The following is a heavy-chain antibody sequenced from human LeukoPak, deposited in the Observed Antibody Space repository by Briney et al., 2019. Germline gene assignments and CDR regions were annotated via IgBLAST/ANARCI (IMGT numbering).Heavy chain of an antibody. CDR3: ARDWGSGWYFDY. V-gene: IGHV3-23*01. D-gene: IGHD6-19*01. CDR1: GITFTTHA. CDR2: ISSRGGST. J-gene: IGHJ4*02. Sequence: PGGSLRLSGAASGITFTTHAMNWVRQAPGKGLDWVSVISSRGGSTYYADSVKGRFTISRDNSKNTLYLQMNSLRVEDTAVYYCARDWGSGWYFDYWGQGTLVTVSS.